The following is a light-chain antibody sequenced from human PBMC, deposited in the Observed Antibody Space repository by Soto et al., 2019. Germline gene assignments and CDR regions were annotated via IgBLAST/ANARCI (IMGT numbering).Light chain of an antibody. J-gene: IGKJ4*01. V-gene: IGKV3-20*01. CDR1: HSVISGN. Sequence: IVLTQSPGTLSLSPGEGATLSCMASHSVISGNLAWYQQRPGQAPRLVIFGGSYRATGIPDRFSGSGSGTDYSLTISRVEPEDFAVYYCQHYGNSPTFGGGTKVEIK. CDR2: GGS. CDR3: QHYGNSPT.